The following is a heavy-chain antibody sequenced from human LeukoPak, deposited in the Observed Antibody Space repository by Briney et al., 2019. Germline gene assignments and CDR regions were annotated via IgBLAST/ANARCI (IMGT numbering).Heavy chain of an antibody. Sequence: PSETLSLTCAVYGGSFSGYYWSWIRQPPGKGLEWIGEINHSGSTNYNPSLESRVTISVDTSKNQFSLKLSSVTAADTAVYYCARAPQSNYDFWSQSGNWFDPWGQGTLVTVSS. V-gene: IGHV4-34*01. J-gene: IGHJ5*02. CDR3: ARAPQSNYDFWSQSGNWFDP. CDR1: GGSFSGYY. D-gene: IGHD3-3*01. CDR2: INHSGST.